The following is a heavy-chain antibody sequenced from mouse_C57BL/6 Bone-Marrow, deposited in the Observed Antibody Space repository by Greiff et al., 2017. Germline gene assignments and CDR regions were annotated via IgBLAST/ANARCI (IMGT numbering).Heavy chain of an antibody. V-gene: IGHV7-3*01. CDR1: GFTFTDYY. D-gene: IGHD2-2*01. CDR3: ARCPDGYDVPYAMDY. Sequence: EVKVEESGGGLVQPGGSLSLSCAASGFTFTDYYMSWVRQPPGKALEWLGFIRNKANGYTTEYSASVKGRFTISRDNSQSILYLQMNALRAEDSATYYGARCPDGYDVPYAMDYWGQGTSVTVSS. J-gene: IGHJ4*01. CDR2: IRNKANGYTT.